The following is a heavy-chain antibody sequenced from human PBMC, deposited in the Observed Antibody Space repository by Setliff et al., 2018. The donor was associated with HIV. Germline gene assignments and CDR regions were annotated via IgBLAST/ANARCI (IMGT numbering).Heavy chain of an antibody. V-gene: IGHV4-61*09. CDR3: AKTSVGATGLYAFDI. CDR2: IYTTGST. CDR1: GGSTGSGSHY. Sequence: SETLSLTCTVSGGSTGSGSHYWSWIRQPAGKGLEWIGHIYTTGSTNYNPSLKSRVTISADTSNNQFSLRLTSMTAADTAVYYCAKTSVGATGLYAFDIWGQGTMVTVSS. J-gene: IGHJ3*02. D-gene: IGHD1-26*01.